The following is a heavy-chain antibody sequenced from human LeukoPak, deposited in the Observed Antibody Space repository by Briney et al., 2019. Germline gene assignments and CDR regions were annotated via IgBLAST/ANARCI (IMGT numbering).Heavy chain of an antibody. Sequence: SETLSLTCAVSGESFSGNFWTWIRQSPGKGLEWIGEIDNNGITNYNPSLKSRVTMSVDTTRKRFSLRLTSESAADTGVYYCARVGGGAKAFYFDYWGQGSLVTVSS. CDR3: ARVGGGAKAFYFDY. J-gene: IGHJ4*02. D-gene: IGHD1-26*01. CDR2: IDNNGIT. V-gene: IGHV4-34*01. CDR1: GESFSGNF.